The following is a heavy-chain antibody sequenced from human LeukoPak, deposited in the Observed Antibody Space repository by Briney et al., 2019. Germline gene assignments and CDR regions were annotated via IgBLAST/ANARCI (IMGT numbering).Heavy chain of an antibody. CDR3: ATGGAYYYGSGSYYKGLSAFDI. CDR2: FDPEDGET. D-gene: IGHD3-10*01. Sequence: ASVMVCCTVSGYTLTELSMHWVRQAPGKGLERMGGFDPEDGETIYAQKFQGRVTMTEDTSTDTAYMELSSLRSEDTAVYYCATGGAYYYGSGSYYKGLSAFDIWGQGTMVTVSS. CDR1: GYTLTELS. J-gene: IGHJ3*02. V-gene: IGHV1-24*01.